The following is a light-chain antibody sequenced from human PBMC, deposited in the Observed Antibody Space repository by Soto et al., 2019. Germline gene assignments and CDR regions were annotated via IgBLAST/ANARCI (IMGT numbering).Light chain of an antibody. CDR3: QQYGSSLGLT. V-gene: IGKV3-20*01. Sequence: EIVLTQSPGTLSLSPGERATLSCRASQSVSSSYLAWYQQKPGQAPRLLIYGASGRATGIPDRFSGSGSGTDFTLTISRLEPEDFAVYYCQQYGSSLGLTFGGGTKVDIK. J-gene: IGKJ4*01. CDR1: QSVSSSY. CDR2: GAS.